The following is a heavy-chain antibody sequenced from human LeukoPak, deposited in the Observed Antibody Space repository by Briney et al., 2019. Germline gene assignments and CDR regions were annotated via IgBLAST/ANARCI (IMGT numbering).Heavy chain of an antibody. Sequence: GGSLRLSCAASGFTFSSYAMHWVRQAPGKGLEWVAVISYDGSNKYYADSVKGRFTISRDNSKNTLYLQMNSLRAEDTAVYYCARGEVWFGPTDGMDVWGQGTTVTVSS. CDR1: GFTFSSYA. CDR3: ARGEVWFGPTDGMDV. D-gene: IGHD3-10*01. CDR2: ISYDGSNK. V-gene: IGHV3-30-3*01. J-gene: IGHJ6*02.